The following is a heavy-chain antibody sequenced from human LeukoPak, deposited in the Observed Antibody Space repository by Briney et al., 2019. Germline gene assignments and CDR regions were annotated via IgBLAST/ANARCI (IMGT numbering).Heavy chain of an antibody. CDR2: IIPIFGTA. D-gene: IGHD6-13*01. Sequence: ASVKVSCKASGCTFSSYAISWVRQAPGQGLEWMGGIIPIFGTANYAQKFQGRVTITADESTSTAYMELSSLRSEDTAVYYCARASRIAAAGMDRVYFDYWGQGTLVTVAS. J-gene: IGHJ4*02. CDR3: ARASRIAAAGMDRVYFDY. V-gene: IGHV1-69*13. CDR1: GCTFSSYA.